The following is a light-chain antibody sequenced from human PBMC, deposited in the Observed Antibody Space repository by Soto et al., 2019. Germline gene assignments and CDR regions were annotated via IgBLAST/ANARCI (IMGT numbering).Light chain of an antibody. Sequence: EIVLTQSPATLSLSPGERATLSCRASQSGGDYLGWYQQKPGQAPRLLIYDASQRATGVPARFSASGSGTDFTLTISSLAPEDCAIYYCQQREDWPRAFGGGTKVEFK. CDR1: QSGGDY. CDR3: QQREDWPRA. CDR2: DAS. V-gene: IGKV3-11*01. J-gene: IGKJ4*01.